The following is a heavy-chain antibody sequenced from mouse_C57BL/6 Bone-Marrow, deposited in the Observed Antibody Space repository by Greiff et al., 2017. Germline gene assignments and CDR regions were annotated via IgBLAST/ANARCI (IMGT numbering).Heavy chain of an antibody. J-gene: IGHJ3*01. D-gene: IGHD2-2*01. V-gene: IGHV1-55*01. CDR1: GYTFTSYW. CDR2: IYPGSGST. CDR3: ARDGYDGAWFAY. Sequence: QVQLQQPGAELVKPGASVKMSCKASGYTFTSYWITWVKQRPGQGLEWIGDIYPGSGSTNYNEKFKSKATLTVDPSSRTAYMQLSSLTSEDSAVYYCARDGYDGAWFAYWGQGTLVTVSA.